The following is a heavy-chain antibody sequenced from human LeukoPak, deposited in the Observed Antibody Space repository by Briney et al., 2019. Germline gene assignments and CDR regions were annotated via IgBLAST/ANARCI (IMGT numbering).Heavy chain of an antibody. CDR3: AKRAYDSSGYCDY. CDR2: ISGSGGYT. J-gene: IGHJ4*02. Sequence: GGSLRLSCAASGFTFSSYGMSWVRQAPGKGLEWVSDISGSGGYTFYADSVEGRSTISRDNSKDTLYLQMNSLRAEDTAVYYCAKRAYDSSGYCDYWGQGTPATVSS. V-gene: IGHV3-23*01. D-gene: IGHD3-22*01. CDR1: GFTFSSYG.